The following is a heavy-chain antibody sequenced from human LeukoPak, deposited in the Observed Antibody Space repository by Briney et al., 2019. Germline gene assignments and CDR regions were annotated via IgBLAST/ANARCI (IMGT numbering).Heavy chain of an antibody. CDR3: ARIITMVVSLPSHFDY. CDR2: FYYSGGT. V-gene: IGHV4-39*01. CDR1: DGSISSSSYY. D-gene: IGHD3-22*01. Sequence: SETLSLTCIVSDGSISSSSYYWGWIRQPPGKGLEWLGSFYYSGGTYYNPSLKSRVTISVDTSKNQFSLKLSSVTAADTAVYYCARIITMVVSLPSHFDYWGQGTLVVVSS. J-gene: IGHJ4*02.